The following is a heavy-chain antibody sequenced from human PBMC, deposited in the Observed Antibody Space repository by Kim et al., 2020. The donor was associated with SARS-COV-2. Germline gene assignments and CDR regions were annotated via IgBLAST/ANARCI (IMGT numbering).Heavy chain of an antibody. Sequence: SETLSLTCTVSGGSISSYYWSWIRQPAGKGLEWIGRIYTSGSTNYNPSLKSRVTMSVDTSKNQFSLKLSSVTAADTAVYYCAGRIAAAGHTWFDPWGQGTLVTVSS. D-gene: IGHD6-13*01. J-gene: IGHJ5*02. CDR1: GGSISSYY. CDR2: IYTSGST. V-gene: IGHV4-4*07. CDR3: AGRIAAAGHTWFDP.